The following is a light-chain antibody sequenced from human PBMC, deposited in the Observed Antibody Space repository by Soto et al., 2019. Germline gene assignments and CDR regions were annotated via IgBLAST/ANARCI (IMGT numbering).Light chain of an antibody. Sequence: DIKMTQSLASMSTPVGHRVYITCRESQSISSYLNWYQQQSGKAANLLIYGVSRLQGGVPSRFSGSGAGTDFTLSISSLQPEDFATYYCQQSYTAPSITFGQGTRLEIK. CDR3: QQSYTAPSIT. J-gene: IGKJ5*01. CDR2: GVS. CDR1: QSISSY. V-gene: IGKV1-39*01.